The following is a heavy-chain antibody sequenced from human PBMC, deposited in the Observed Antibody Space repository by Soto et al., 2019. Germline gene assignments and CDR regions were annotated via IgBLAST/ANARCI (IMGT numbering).Heavy chain of an antibody. CDR2: IYTGDFDT. D-gene: IGHD6-19*01. Sequence: LKISCKGSGYSFTSYWIGWVRQVPGKGLEWMGIIYTGDFDTRYSPSFQGQVTISADKSISTAYLQWSSLKASDTAIYYCAIRGASQWLKFWGQGTLVTVSS. J-gene: IGHJ4*02. V-gene: IGHV5-51*01. CDR3: AIRGASQWLKF. CDR1: GYSFTSYW.